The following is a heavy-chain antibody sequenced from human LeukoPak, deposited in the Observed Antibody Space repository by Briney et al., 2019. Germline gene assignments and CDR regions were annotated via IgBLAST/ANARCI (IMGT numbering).Heavy chain of an antibody. CDR1: GYTFTSYG. D-gene: IGHD3-10*01. CDR3: ARVTGGHPKLLWFGELLGVGDY. CDR2: ISAYNGNT. Sequence: ASVKVSCKASGYTFTSYGISWVRQAPGQGLEWMGWISAYNGNTNYAQKLQGRVTMTTDTSTSTADMELRSLRSDDTAVYYCARVTGGHPKLLWFGELLGVGDYWGQGTLVTVSS. J-gene: IGHJ4*02. V-gene: IGHV1-18*01.